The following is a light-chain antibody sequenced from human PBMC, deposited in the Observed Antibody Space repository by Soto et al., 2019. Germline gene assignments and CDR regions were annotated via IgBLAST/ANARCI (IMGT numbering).Light chain of an antibody. V-gene: IGKV1-6*01. Sequence: IQMTQSPSSLSASVGDRVTITCRASQDINNELGWYQQKPGKAPNVLIYAASTLLSGVPSRFSGAGSGTDFTLTISSLQPEDFATYYCLQDHNYPRTFGQGTRVEIK. CDR3: LQDHNYPRT. J-gene: IGKJ1*01. CDR2: AAS. CDR1: QDINNE.